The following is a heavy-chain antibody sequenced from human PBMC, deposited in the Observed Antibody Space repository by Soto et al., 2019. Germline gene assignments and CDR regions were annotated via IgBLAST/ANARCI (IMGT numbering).Heavy chain of an antibody. V-gene: IGHV6-1*01. D-gene: IGHD6-19*01. Sequence: PSQTLSLTCAISGDSVCSNRAAWNWIRQSPSRGLEWLGRTYYRSKWYNDYAVSVKSRITINPDTSKNQFSLQLNSVTPEDTAVYYRARAWGFSSGWYGSFSYWGQGTLVTVSS. J-gene: IGHJ4*02. CDR1: GDSVCSNRAA. CDR3: ARAWGFSSGWYGSFSY. CDR2: TYYRSKWYN.